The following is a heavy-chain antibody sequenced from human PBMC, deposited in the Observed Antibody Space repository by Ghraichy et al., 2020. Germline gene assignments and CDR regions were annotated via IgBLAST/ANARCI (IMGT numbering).Heavy chain of an antibody. Sequence: SQTLSLTCAVYGGSFSGYYWSWIRQPPGKGLEWIGEINHSGSTNYNPSLKSRVTISVDTSKNQFSLKLSSVTAADTAVYYCARDSSGRPFDYWGQGTLVTVSS. CDR3: ARDSSGRPFDY. CDR2: INHSGST. D-gene: IGHD6-19*01. V-gene: IGHV4-34*01. J-gene: IGHJ4*02. CDR1: GGSFSGYY.